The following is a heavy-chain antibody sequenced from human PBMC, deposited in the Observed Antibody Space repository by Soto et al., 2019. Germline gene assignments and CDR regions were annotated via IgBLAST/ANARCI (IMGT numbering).Heavy chain of an antibody. CDR1: GFTFSSYE. V-gene: IGHV3-48*03. Sequence: PGGSLRLSCAASGFTFSSYEMNWVRQAPGKGLEWVSYISSSGSTIYYADSVKGRFTISRDNAKNSLYLQMNSLRAEDTAVYYCARDHPYYYGSGSMGFDYWGQGTLVTSPQ. J-gene: IGHJ4*02. D-gene: IGHD3-10*01. CDR2: ISSSGSTI. CDR3: ARDHPYYYGSGSMGFDY.